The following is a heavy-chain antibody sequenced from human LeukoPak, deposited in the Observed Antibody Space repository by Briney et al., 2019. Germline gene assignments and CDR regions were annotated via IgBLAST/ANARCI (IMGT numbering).Heavy chain of an antibody. Sequence: SETLSLTCTVSGGSISSYYWSWIRQPPGKGLEWIGYIYYSGSTNYNPSLKSRVTISVDTSKNQFSLKLSSVTAADTAVYYCARQRWYYDSSADAFDIWGQGTMVTVSS. J-gene: IGHJ3*02. V-gene: IGHV4-59*08. D-gene: IGHD3-22*01. CDR3: ARQRWYYDSSADAFDI. CDR1: GGSISSYY. CDR2: IYYSGST.